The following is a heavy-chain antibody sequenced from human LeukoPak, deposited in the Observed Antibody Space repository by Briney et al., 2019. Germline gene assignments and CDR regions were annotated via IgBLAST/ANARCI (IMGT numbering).Heavy chain of an antibody. CDR2: IWYDGSNK. CDR3: ARDPHYISSIAAAGTGWFDP. CDR1: GFTFSSYG. D-gene: IGHD6-13*01. V-gene: IGHV3-33*01. Sequence: PGRSLRLSCAASGFTFSSYGMHWVRQAPGKGLEWVAVIWYDGSNKYYADSVKGRFTISRDNSKNTLYLQMNSLRAEDTAVYYCARDPHYISSIAAAGTGWFDPWGQGTLVTVSS. J-gene: IGHJ5*02.